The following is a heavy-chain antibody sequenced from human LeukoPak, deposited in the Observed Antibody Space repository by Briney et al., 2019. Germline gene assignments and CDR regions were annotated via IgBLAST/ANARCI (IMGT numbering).Heavy chain of an antibody. CDR2: ISAYNGNT. CDR3: AREPMNGEFDP. Sequence: ASVKVSCKASGYTFTSYGISGVRQAPGQGLDWMGWISAYNGNTNYAQKLQGRVTMTTDTSTSTAYMELRSLRSDDTAVYYCAREPMNGEFDPWGQGTLVTVSS. V-gene: IGHV1-18*01. J-gene: IGHJ5*02. CDR1: GYTFTSYG. D-gene: IGHD3-10*01.